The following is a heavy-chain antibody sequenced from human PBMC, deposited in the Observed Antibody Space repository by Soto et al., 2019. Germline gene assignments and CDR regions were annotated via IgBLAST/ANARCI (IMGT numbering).Heavy chain of an antibody. Sequence: QVQLVQSGAEVKKPGSSVKVSCKASGGTFSSYAISWVRQAPGQGLEWMGGIIPIFGTANYAQKFQGRVTITADESTSTAYMELSSLRSEDTAVYYCAPNYDSGYDSGYYYYGMDVWGQGTTVTVSS. D-gene: IGHD5-12*01. V-gene: IGHV1-69*01. CDR1: GGTFSSYA. CDR3: APNYDSGYDSGYYYYGMDV. CDR2: IIPIFGTA. J-gene: IGHJ6*02.